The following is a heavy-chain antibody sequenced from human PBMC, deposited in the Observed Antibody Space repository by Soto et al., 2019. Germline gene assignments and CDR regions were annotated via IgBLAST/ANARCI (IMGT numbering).Heavy chain of an antibody. Sequence: ASETLSLTCTVSGGSISSYYWSWIRQPPGKGLEWIGYIYYSGSTNYNPSLKSRVTISVDTSKNQFSLKLSSVTAADTAVYYCGRDKVAGSYYYYVMDVWAQGTTVTVSS. CDR1: GGSISSYY. D-gene: IGHD6-19*01. V-gene: IGHV4-59*01. CDR3: GRDKVAGSYYYYVMDV. J-gene: IGHJ6*02. CDR2: IYYSGST.